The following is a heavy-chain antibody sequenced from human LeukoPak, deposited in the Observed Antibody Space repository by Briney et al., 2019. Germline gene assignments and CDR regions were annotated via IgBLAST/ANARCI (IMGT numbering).Heavy chain of an antibody. Sequence: SETLSLTCSVSGGSISSYYWSWIRQPPGKGLEWIGYIYYSGSTNYNPSLKSRVTISVDTSKNQFSLKLSSVTAADTALYYCARGHYDILTGYYEYAFDIWGQGTMVTVSS. CDR1: GGSISSYY. D-gene: IGHD3-9*01. CDR2: IYYSGST. V-gene: IGHV4-59*01. J-gene: IGHJ3*02. CDR3: ARGHYDILTGYYEYAFDI.